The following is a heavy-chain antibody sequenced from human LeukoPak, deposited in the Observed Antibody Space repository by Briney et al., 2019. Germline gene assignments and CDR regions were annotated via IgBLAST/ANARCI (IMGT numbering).Heavy chain of an antibody. CDR1: GYGFHSYG. D-gene: IGHD3-22*01. Sequence: GASVKLSRNASGYGFHSYGITWVRQPPGHGLEWMGWISGHDDRTEYAQKFQGRVTMSTDKSTSTASMELRRLTYDDTGVYYCARDGGRLQTPESPMNDYWGQGTLVTVSS. J-gene: IGHJ4*02. CDR3: ARDGGRLQTPESPMNDY. V-gene: IGHV1-18*01. CDR2: ISGHDDRT.